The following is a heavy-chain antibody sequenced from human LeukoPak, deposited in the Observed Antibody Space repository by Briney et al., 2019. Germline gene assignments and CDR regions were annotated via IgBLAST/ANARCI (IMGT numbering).Heavy chain of an antibody. Sequence: PGGSLRLSCAASGFTFSSYEMNWVRQAPGKGLEWVSYISSSGSTIYYADSVKGRFAISRDNAKNSLYLQMNSLRAEDTAVYYCAKNWNGYSSSWYIFDYWGQGTLVTVSS. CDR2: ISSSGSTI. J-gene: IGHJ4*02. CDR1: GFTFSSYE. CDR3: AKNWNGYSSSWYIFDY. V-gene: IGHV3-48*03. D-gene: IGHD6-13*01.